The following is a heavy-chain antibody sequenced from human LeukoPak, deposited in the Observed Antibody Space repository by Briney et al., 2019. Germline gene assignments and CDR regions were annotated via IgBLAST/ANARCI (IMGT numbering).Heavy chain of an antibody. Sequence: GASVNVSCKASGYTFTGYYIHWVRQAPGQGLEWMGWINPTSFGTKYEQKFQGRVTMTRDTSISTDYMELSDLRSDDTAVYYCARFRGSGWYSFDLWGQGTLVTVSS. V-gene: IGHV1-2*02. CDR3: ARFRGSGWYSFDL. CDR1: GYTFTGYY. D-gene: IGHD6-19*01. J-gene: IGHJ5*02. CDR2: INPTSFGT.